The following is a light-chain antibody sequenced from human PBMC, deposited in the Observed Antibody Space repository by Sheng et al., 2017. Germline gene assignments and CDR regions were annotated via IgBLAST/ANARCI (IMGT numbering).Light chain of an antibody. CDR2: GAS. V-gene: IGKV1-27*01. J-gene: IGKJ2*03. CDR1: QGISNY. Sequence: DIQMIQSPSSLSASVGDRVAITCRASQGISNYLAWYQQKPGKVPKLLLSGASTLLPGVPSRFSGSGSGTLFTLTISSLQTEDVATYYCQQYDSYPYSFGQGTKLEIK. CDR3: QQYDSYPYS.